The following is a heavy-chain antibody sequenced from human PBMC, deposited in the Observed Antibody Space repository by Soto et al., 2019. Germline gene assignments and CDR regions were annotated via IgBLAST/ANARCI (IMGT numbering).Heavy chain of an antibody. J-gene: IGHJ4*02. V-gene: IGHV4-34*01. CDR1: GGSFSGYY. CDR2: INHSGST. D-gene: IGHD3-10*01. Sequence: QVQLQQWGAGLLKPSETLSLTCAVYGGSFSGYYWSWIRQPPGKGLEWIGEINHSGSTNYNPSLKSRVTISVDTSKNQFSLKLSSVTAADTAVYYCARDSYGSGRPFDYWGQGTLVTVSS. CDR3: ARDSYGSGRPFDY.